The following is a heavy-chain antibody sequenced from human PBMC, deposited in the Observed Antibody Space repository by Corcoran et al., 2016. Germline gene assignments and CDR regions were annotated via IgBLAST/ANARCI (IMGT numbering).Heavy chain of an antibody. CDR2: IKQAGSEK. D-gene: IGHD6-13*01. Sequence: VQLVESGGGVVQPGRSLRLSCAASGFTFSSYWMSWVRQAPGKGLEWVANIKQAGSEKYYVASVKGRFTISRDNAKNSLYLQMNSLRAEDTAFYYCARGIAASVYYYYGMDVWGQGTTVTVSS. CDR1: GFTFSSYW. CDR3: ARGIAASVYYYYGMDV. J-gene: IGHJ6*02. V-gene: IGHV3-7*04.